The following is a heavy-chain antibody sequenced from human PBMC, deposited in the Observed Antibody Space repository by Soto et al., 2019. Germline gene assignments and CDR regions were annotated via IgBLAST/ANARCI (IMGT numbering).Heavy chain of an antibody. CDR2: ISSSSSYT. J-gene: IGHJ6*02. Sequence: PVGSLRLSCAASGFTFSDYYMSWIRQAPGKGLEWVSYISSSSSYTNYADSVKGRFTISRDNAKNSLYLQMNSLRAEDTAVYYCAREERSGTPRNYYYYYGMDVWGQGTTVTVSS. V-gene: IGHV3-11*06. D-gene: IGHD1-1*01. CDR3: AREERSGTPRNYYYYYGMDV. CDR1: GFTFSDYY.